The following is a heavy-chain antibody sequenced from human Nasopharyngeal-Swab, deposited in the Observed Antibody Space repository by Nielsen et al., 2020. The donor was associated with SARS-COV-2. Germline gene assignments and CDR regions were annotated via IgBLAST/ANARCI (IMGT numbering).Heavy chain of an antibody. CDR3: ARRSDWFDP. V-gene: IGHV4-39*01. CDR2: IYYSGST. CDR1: GGSISSSIYY. Sequence: SETLSLTCTVSGGSISSSIYYWGWIRQPPGKGLEWIGSIYYSGSTYYNPSLKSRVTISVDTSKNQFSLKLSSVTAADTAVYYCARRSDWFDPWGQGTLVTVSS. J-gene: IGHJ5*02.